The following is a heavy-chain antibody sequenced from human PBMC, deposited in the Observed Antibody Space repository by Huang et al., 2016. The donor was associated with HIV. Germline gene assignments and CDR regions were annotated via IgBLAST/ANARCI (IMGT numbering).Heavy chain of an antibody. Sequence: EVQLVESGGGLVQPGGSLRLSCAASGFTFSSYWMHWVRQAPGKGLVWVSRINSDGGSSGYEDAVKGRFTISRDNAKNTLYLQMNRLRAEYTAVYYCVRDPRIQSWLNYFDYWGQGTLVSVSS. CDR1: GFTFSSYW. CDR3: VRDPRIQSWLNYFDY. J-gene: IGHJ4*02. V-gene: IGHV3-74*01. D-gene: IGHD3-22*01. CDR2: INSDGGSS.